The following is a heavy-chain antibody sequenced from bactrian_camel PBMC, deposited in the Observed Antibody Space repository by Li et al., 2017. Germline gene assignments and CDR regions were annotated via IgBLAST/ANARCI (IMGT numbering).Heavy chain of an antibody. CDR3: AASPGNGGAYCLVGGLTN. CDR1: GYTYATYC. CDR2: IGSDGVT. Sequence: HVQLVESGGGSVQAGGSLRLSCVASGYTYATYCMGWFRQSPEKEREGIASIGSDGVTLYRDSVKGRFTISRDKAKNTLYLQMNGLKPEDTANYYCAASPGNGGAYCLVGGLTNWGRGTQVTVS. D-gene: IGHD2*01. J-gene: IGHJ4*01. V-gene: IGHV3S55*01.